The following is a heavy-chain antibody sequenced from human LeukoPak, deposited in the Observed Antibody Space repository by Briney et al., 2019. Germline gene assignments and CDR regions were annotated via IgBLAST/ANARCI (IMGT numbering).Heavy chain of an antibody. CDR2: IKQDGSEK. CDR1: GFTFSSYW. V-gene: IGHV3-7*01. Sequence: PGGSLRLSCAASGFTFSSYWMSWVRQAPGKGLEWVANIKQDGSEKYYVDSVKGRFTISRDNAKNSLYLQMNSLRAEDTAVYYCARGLNWSPYDAFDIWGQGTMVTVSS. D-gene: IGHD1-1*01. CDR3: ARGLNWSPYDAFDI. J-gene: IGHJ3*02.